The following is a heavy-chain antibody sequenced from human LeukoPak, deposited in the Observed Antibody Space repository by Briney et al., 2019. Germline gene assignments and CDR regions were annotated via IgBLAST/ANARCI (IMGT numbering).Heavy chain of an antibody. Sequence: GASVKVSCKASGYTFISYGINWVRQAPGQGLEWMGWISAYNGQTNYAHKFQGRVTMTTDTSTRTVYMELRSLRSDDTAVYYCARDSGWELQHFYFDHWGEGTLVTVSA. J-gene: IGHJ4*02. CDR3: ARDSGWELQHFYFDH. D-gene: IGHD1-26*01. CDR2: ISAYNGQT. CDR1: GYTFISYG. V-gene: IGHV1-18*01.